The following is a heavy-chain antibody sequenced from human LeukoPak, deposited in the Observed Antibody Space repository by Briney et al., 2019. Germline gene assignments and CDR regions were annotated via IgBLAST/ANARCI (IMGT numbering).Heavy chain of an antibody. V-gene: IGHV3-23*01. D-gene: IGHD3-10*01. Sequence: GGPLRLPCAVSGYSVSSFGMSWVGQAPGKGLDWISAISVDGETAYYADSVKGRFIISRDNSKNTLYLQLSSLRAEDTAVYYCAKDAVAPGSGGDYFDYWGQGTLVTVSS. CDR3: AKDAVAPGSGGDYFDY. CDR1: GYSVSSFG. CDR2: ISVDGETA. J-gene: IGHJ4*02.